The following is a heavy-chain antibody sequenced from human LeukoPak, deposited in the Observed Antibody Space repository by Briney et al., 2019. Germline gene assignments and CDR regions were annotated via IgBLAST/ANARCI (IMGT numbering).Heavy chain of an antibody. CDR1: GGSISSYY. Sequence: PSETLSLTCTVSGGSISSYYWSWIRQPPGKGLEWIGYIYYRGSTNYNPSLKSRVPISVDTSKNQFSLKLSSVTAADTAVYYCARLYYYGSGKSSRPADIWGQGTMVTVSS. CDR3: ARLYYYGSGKSSRPADI. J-gene: IGHJ3*02. D-gene: IGHD3-10*01. V-gene: IGHV4-59*01. CDR2: IYYRGST.